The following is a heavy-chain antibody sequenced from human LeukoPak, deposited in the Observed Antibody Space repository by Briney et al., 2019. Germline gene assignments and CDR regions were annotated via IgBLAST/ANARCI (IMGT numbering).Heavy chain of an antibody. V-gene: IGHV1-46*01. CDR2: INPSGGST. J-gene: IGHJ4*02. CDR1: GYTFTSYY. CDR3: ARGISSGWYLYYFDY. D-gene: IGHD6-19*01. Sequence: VASVKVSCKASGYTFTSYYMHWVRQAPGQGLEWMGIINPSGGSTSYAQKFQGRVTMTRDTSINTAYLELYSLRSEDTAVYYCARGISSGWYLYYFDYWGQGTLVTVSS.